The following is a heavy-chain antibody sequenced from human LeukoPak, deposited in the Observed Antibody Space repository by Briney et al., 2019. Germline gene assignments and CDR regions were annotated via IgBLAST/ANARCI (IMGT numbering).Heavy chain of an antibody. CDR3: ARVETGVGGGWVPFDY. D-gene: IGHD1-26*01. V-gene: IGHV3-66*02. CDR1: GLTVTSY. Sequence: VGSLRLSCAASGLTVTSYITWVRQAPGKGLEWVSVIYSDGSTYYADSVRGRFTISRDNSKNTVYLQMNSLRAEDTAVYYCARVETGVGGGWVPFDYWGQGTLVTVSS. CDR2: IYSDGST. J-gene: IGHJ4*02.